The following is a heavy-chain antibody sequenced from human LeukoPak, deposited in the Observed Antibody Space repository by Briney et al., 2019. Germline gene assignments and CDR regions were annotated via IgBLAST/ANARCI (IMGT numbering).Heavy chain of an antibody. J-gene: IGHJ3*02. V-gene: IGHV3-30*18. D-gene: IGHD3-16*01. CDR2: ISYDGSNK. CDR1: GFTFSSYG. Sequence: LPGGSLRLSCAASGFTFSSYGMHWVRQAPGKGLEWVAVISYDGSNKYYADSVKGRFTISRDNSKNTLYLQMNSLRAEDTAVYYCAKDKGGGYGNDGFDIWGRGTMVTVSS. CDR3: AKDKGGGYGNDGFDI.